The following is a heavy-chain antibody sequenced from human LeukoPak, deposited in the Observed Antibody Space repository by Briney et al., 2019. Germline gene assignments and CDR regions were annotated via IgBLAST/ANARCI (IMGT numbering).Heavy chain of an antibody. CDR1: YTXXXXY. Sequence: YTXXXXYMHWVRQAPGQGLEWMGWINPNSGGTNYAQKFQGRVTMTRDTSISTAYMELSRLRSDDTAVYYCARSPKIVVVPANFDYWGQGTLVTVSS. J-gene: IGHJ4*02. CDR3: ARSPKIVVVPANFDY. V-gene: IGHV1-2*02. CDR2: INPNSGGT. D-gene: IGHD2-2*01.